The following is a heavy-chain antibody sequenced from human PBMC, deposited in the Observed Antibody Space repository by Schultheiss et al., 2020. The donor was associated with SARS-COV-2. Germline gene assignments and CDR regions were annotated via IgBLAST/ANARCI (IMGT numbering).Heavy chain of an antibody. D-gene: IGHD3-3*01. V-gene: IGHV4-4*02. CDR1: GGSISSSNW. CDR3: ARRFLGHFDY. CDR2: IYYSGST. Sequence: SETLSLTCGVSGGSISSSNWWSWVRQPPGKGLEWIGYIYYSGSTYYNPSLKSRVTISVDTSKNQFSLKLSSVTAADTAVYYCARRFLGHFDYWGQGTLVTVSS. J-gene: IGHJ4*02.